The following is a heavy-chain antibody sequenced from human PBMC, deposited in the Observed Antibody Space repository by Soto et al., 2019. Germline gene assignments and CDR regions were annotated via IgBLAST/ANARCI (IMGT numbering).Heavy chain of an antibody. J-gene: IGHJ6*02. Sequence: GASVKVSCKASGFTFTSSAMQWVRQARGQRLEWIGWIVVGSGNTNYAQKFQERVTMTRDTSISTAYMELSRLRSDDTAVYYCARRGYNWNYGGVYYYYGMDVWGQGTTVTVSS. CDR3: ARRGYNWNYGGVYYYYGMDV. CDR1: GFTFTSSA. D-gene: IGHD1-7*01. CDR2: IVVGSGNT. V-gene: IGHV1-58*02.